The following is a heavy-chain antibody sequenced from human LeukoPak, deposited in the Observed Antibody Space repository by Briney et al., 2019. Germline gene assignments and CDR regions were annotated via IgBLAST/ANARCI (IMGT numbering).Heavy chain of an antibody. V-gene: IGHV4-34*01. Sequence: PSETLSLTCAVYGGSFSGYYWSWIRQPPGKGLEWIGEINHSGSTNYNPSLKSRVTISVDMSKNQFSLKLSSVTAADTAVYYCARSPDGFDYWGQGTLVTVSS. CDR1: GGSFSGYY. J-gene: IGHJ4*02. CDR2: INHSGST. CDR3: ARSPDGFDY.